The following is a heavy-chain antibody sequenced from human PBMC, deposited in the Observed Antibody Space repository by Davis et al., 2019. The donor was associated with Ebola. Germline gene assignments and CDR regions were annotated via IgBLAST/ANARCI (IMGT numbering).Heavy chain of an antibody. D-gene: IGHD3-3*01. J-gene: IGHJ6*04. CDR2: IYSGGST. V-gene: IGHV3-53*01. CDR3: ARVYFPIIGTIFGVVSPEYYYYGMDV. Sequence: GESLKISCAASGFTVSSNYMSWVRQAPGKGLEWVSVIYSGGSTYYADSVKGRFTISRDNAKNSLYLQMNSLRAEDTAVYYCARVYFPIIGTIFGVVSPEYYYYGMDVWGKGTTVTVSS. CDR1: GFTVSSNY.